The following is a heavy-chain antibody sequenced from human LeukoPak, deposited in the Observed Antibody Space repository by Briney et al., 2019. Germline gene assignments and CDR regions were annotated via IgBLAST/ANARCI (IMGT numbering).Heavy chain of an antibody. CDR3: ARGWRAYCGGDCPIDY. Sequence: GGSLRLSCAASGFTFSNHAMHWVRQAPGKGLEWVAVLSSDGSNKYYADSVKGRFTISRDNSKNTLYLQMSSLRAEDTAVYFCARGWRAYCGGDCPIDYWGQGTLVTVSS. D-gene: IGHD2-21*02. J-gene: IGHJ4*02. CDR2: LSSDGSNK. CDR1: GFTFSNHA. V-gene: IGHV3-30-3*01.